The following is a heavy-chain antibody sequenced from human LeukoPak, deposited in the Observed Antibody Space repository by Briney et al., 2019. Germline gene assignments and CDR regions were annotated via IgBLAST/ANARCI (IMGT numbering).Heavy chain of an antibody. Sequence: SVKVSCKASGGTFSSYAISWVRQAPGQGLEWMGRIIPIFGTANYAQKFQGRVTITTDESTSTAYMKLSSLRSEDTAVYYCARDKMYSSWDDAFDIWGQGTMVTVSS. CDR3: ARDKMYSSWDDAFDI. CDR1: GGTFSSYA. CDR2: IIPIFGTA. J-gene: IGHJ3*02. D-gene: IGHD6-6*01. V-gene: IGHV1-69*05.